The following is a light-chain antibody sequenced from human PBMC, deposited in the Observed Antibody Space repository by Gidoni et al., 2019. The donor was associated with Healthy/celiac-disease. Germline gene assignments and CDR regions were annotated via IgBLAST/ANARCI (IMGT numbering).Light chain of an antibody. CDR3: QQYGSSPWT. CDR1: QSVSSSY. Sequence: EIVLTPSPGTLSLSPGESATLSCRAGQSVSSSYLAWYQQKPGQAPRLLIYGASSRATGSPDRFSGSGSGTDFTLTISRREPEDFAVYYCQQYGSSPWTFGQGTKVEIK. V-gene: IGKV3-20*01. J-gene: IGKJ1*01. CDR2: GAS.